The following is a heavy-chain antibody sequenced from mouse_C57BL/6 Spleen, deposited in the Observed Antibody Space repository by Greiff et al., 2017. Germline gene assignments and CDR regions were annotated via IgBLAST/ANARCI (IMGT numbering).Heavy chain of an antibody. J-gene: IGHJ2*01. Sequence: VQLQQSGPELVKPGASVKISCKASGYAFSSSWMNWVKQRPGKGLEWIGRIYPGDGDTNYNGKFKGKATLTADKSSSTAYMQLSSLTSEDSAVYFCARGTYSPFDYWGQGTTLTVSS. CDR3: ARGTYSPFDY. CDR2: IYPGDGDT. D-gene: IGHD2-10*01. CDR1: GYAFSSSW. V-gene: IGHV1-82*01.